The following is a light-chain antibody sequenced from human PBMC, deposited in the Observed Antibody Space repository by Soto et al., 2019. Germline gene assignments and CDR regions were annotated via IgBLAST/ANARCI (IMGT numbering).Light chain of an antibody. V-gene: IGKV4-1*01. J-gene: IGKJ5*01. CDR3: QQYYETPPFT. Sequence: DIVMTQSPDSLALSRGGRATINGKPTPMVLYSRKNKNYLPWYQHNPGQLPNLLIYWPSARESGVPDRFSGSGSGTDFTLTISSLQAEDVAIYYCQQYYETPPFTFGQGTRLEIK. CDR1: PMVLYSRKNKNY. CDR2: WPS.